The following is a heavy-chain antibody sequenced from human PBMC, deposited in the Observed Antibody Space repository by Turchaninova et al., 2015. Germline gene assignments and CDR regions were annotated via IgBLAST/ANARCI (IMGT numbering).Heavy chain of an antibody. Sequence: QLQLQESGPGLVKPSATLSLTCTVSGCSITSGDYSGAWIRQPPGKGLEWIGSLYYTGSAYYNPSLKSRVTISVDRSKTQLSLLVTSVTAADTAVYYCARHYSAVTTSWYVGVWGRGTLVTVSS. D-gene: IGHD4-17*01. V-gene: IGHV4-39*01. J-gene: IGHJ2*01. CDR3: ARHYSAVTTSWYVGV. CDR1: GCSITSGDYS. CDR2: LYYTGSA.